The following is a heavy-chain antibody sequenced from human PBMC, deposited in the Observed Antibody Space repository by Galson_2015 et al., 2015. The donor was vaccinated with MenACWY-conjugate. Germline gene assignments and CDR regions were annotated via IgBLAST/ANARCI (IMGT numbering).Heavy chain of an antibody. CDR3: VRDVFRSSSSWYDPDAFDN. V-gene: IGHV3-7*01. Sequence: CAASGFTFSTSWMNWVRQAPGQGLEWVANIKQDGGEKYYVDSVKGRFTISRDNAKNSLHLQMNSLRAEDTAVYYCVRDVFRSSSSWYDPDAFDNWGQGTMVTVSS. D-gene: IGHD6-13*01. CDR1: GFTFSTSW. J-gene: IGHJ3*02. CDR2: IKQDGGEK.